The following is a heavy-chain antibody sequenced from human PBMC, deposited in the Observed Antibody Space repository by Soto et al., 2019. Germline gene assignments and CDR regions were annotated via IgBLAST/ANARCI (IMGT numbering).Heavy chain of an antibody. CDR2: ISGSGGST. Sequence: VGSLRLSCTASGFTFSTYAMSWVRQAPGKGLEWVSGISGSGGSTYYADSMKGRFTISRDNSKNTLYLQMNSLRAEDTAVYYCVKDRGWLQPFDYWGQGTLVTVSS. J-gene: IGHJ4*02. CDR3: VKDRGWLQPFDY. V-gene: IGHV3-23*01. CDR1: GFTFSTYA. D-gene: IGHD3-10*01.